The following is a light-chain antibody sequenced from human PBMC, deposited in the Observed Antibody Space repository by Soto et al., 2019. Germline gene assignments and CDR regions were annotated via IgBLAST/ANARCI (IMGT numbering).Light chain of an antibody. CDR1: QGISSY. CDR2: AAS. Sequence: DSQLTQSPSFFFAPLGDRVTITCRSSQGISSYLAWYQQKPGKAPKLLIYAASTLQSGVPSRFSGSGSGTEFTLTISSLQPEDFATYYCQQLNSYPRTFGGGTKVDIK. J-gene: IGKJ4*01. CDR3: QQLNSYPRT. V-gene: IGKV1-9*01.